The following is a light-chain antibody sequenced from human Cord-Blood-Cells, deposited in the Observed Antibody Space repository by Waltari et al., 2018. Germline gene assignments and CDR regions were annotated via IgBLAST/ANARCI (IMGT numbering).Light chain of an antibody. CDR2: AAS. V-gene: IGKV1-39*01. CDR3: QQSFSTPWT. Sequence: DIQTTPSPSSLSASVGDSVTITCRASQSISSYLNWYQQKPGKAPKLLIYAASSLQSGVPSRFSGSGSGTDFTLTISSLQPEDFATYYCQQSFSTPWTFGQGTKVEIK. CDR1: QSISSY. J-gene: IGKJ1*01.